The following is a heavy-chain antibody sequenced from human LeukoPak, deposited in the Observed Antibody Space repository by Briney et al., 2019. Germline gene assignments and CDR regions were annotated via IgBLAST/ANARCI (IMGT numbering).Heavy chain of an antibody. J-gene: IGHJ6*02. CDR3: AKGDCSGGSCYSYGMDV. Sequence: GGSLRISCAASGFTFDDYTMHWVRQAPGKGLEWVSLISWDGGSTYYADSVKGRFTTSRDNSKNSLYLQMNSLRTEDTALYYCAKGDCSGGSCYSYGMDVWGQGTTVTVSS. CDR1: GFTFDDYT. D-gene: IGHD2-15*01. V-gene: IGHV3-43*01. CDR2: ISWDGGST.